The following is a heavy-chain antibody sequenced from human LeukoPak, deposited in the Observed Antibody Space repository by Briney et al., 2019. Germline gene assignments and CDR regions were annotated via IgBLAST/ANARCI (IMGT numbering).Heavy chain of an antibody. Sequence: PSETLSLTCTVSGGSISSYFWSWIRQPAGKGLEWIGRIYTSGSTDYNPSLKSRVTLSVDTSKNQFPLKLSSVTAADTAVYYCARGASGNYHYFDYWGQGTLVTVSS. CDR3: ARGASGNYHYFDY. CDR2: IYTSGST. D-gene: IGHD1-26*01. J-gene: IGHJ4*02. CDR1: GGSISSYF. V-gene: IGHV4-4*07.